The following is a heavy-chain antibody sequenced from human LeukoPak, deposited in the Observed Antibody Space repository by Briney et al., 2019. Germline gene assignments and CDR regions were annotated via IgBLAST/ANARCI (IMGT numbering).Heavy chain of an antibody. V-gene: IGHV3-30*04. CDR1: GFTFSNYA. CDR2: IFYDGTIQ. CDR3: ARDLTSTSWEGFDP. D-gene: IGHD2-2*01. J-gene: IGHJ5*02. Sequence: PGGSLRLSCAASGFTFSNYAMHWVRRAPGKGLEWVAVIFYDGTIQYYADSVKGQFTISRDNAKNSLYLQMNSLRAEDTAVYYCARDLTSTSWEGFDPWGQGTLVTVSS.